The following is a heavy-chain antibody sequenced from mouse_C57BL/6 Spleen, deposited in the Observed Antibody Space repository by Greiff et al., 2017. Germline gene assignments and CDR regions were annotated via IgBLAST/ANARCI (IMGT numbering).Heavy chain of an antibody. J-gene: IGHJ4*01. CDR1: GYTFTSYW. V-gene: IGHV1-64*01. CDR3: ARESPYYAMDY. Sequence: QVQLQQPGAELVKPGASVKLSCKASGYTFTSYWMHWVKQRPGQGLEWIGMIHPNSGSTNYNEKFKSKATLTVDKSSRTAYMQLSSLTSEDSAVYYCARESPYYAMDYWGQGTSVTVSS. CDR2: IHPNSGST.